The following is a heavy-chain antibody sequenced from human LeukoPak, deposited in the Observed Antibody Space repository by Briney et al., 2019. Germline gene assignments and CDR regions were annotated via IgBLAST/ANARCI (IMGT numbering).Heavy chain of an antibody. D-gene: IGHD2-2*01. J-gene: IGHJ5*02. CDR1: GFTFSSYG. CDR2: ISHDGTVR. Sequence: PGGSLRLSCAASGFTFSSYGMQWVRQAPGMGPEWVSVISHDGTVRHYADSVKGRFTISRDSSTNRLYLQMDSLRTEDTAVYYCAKEGSQYASSWFDHWGQGTLVTVSS. V-gene: IGHV3-30*18. CDR3: AKEGSQYASSWFDH.